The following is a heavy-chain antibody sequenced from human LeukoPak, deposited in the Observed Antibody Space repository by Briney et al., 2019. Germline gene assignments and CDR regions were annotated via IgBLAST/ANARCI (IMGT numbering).Heavy chain of an antibody. J-gene: IGHJ6*03. CDR3: ARVAWGSGSYYTAYYYYYMDV. Sequence: PSETLSLTCTVSGDITHYWGWIRQPPGKGLECIGSIYFSGSVYYNPSLRSRVTISVDTSKNQFSLKLSSVTAADTVVYYCARVAWGSGSYYTAYYYYYMDVWGKGTTVTVSS. D-gene: IGHD3-10*01. CDR1: GDITHY. V-gene: IGHV4-39*07. CDR2: IYFSGSV.